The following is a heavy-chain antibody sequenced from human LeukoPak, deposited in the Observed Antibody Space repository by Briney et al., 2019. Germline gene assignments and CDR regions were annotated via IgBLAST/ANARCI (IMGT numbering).Heavy chain of an antibody. CDR2: ISGSGSGT. CDR3: APHVDIPPVFDY. D-gene: IGHD5-12*01. CDR1: GFTFSSYA. J-gene: IGHJ4*02. V-gene: IGHV3-23*01. Sequence: PGGSLRLSCAASGFTFSSYAMSWVRQAPGEGLQWVSGISGSGSGTYYADSVRGRFTISRDNSKNTLYLQMNSLRAEDTAVYYCAPHVDIPPVFDYWGQGTLVTVSS.